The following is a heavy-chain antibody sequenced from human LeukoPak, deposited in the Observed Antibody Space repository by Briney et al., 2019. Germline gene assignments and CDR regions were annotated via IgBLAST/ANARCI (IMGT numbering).Heavy chain of an antibody. Sequence: GGSLRLSCAASGFTFSSYGMHWVRQAPGKGLEWVAFIRYDGSNKYYADSVKGRFTISRDNSKNTLYLQMNSLRAEDTAVYYCAKDGLTYGSGSSYYYMDVRGKGTTVTVSS. D-gene: IGHD3-10*01. V-gene: IGHV3-30*02. J-gene: IGHJ6*03. CDR3: AKDGLTYGSGSSYYYMDV. CDR2: IRYDGSNK. CDR1: GFTFSSYG.